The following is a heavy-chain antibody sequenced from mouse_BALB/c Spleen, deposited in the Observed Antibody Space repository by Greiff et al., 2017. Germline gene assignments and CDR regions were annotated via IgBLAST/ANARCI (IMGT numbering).Heavy chain of an antibody. Sequence: QVQLKESGAELMKPGASVKISCKATGYTFSSYWIEWVKQRPGHGLEWIGEILPGSGSTNYNEKFKGKATFTADTSSNTAYMQLSSLTSEDSAVYYCARGGRGYDAYFDVWGAGTTVTVSS. D-gene: IGHD2-2*01. CDR3: ARGGRGYDAYFDV. CDR2: ILPGSGST. V-gene: IGHV1-9*01. CDR1: GYTFSSYW. J-gene: IGHJ1*01.